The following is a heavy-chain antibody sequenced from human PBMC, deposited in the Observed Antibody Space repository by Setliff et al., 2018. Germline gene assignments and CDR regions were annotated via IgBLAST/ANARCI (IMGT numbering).Heavy chain of an antibody. Sequence: SETLSLTCTVSGGSISTYYWSWIRQTPVKGLAWIGYVYYSWTTNYNPLFKSRVTISVDRPKNQFSLKLSSVTAADTGVYYCARDSALHSYHYDSSGYLDYWGQGALVTVSS. V-gene: IGHV4-59*01. CDR1: GGSISTYY. CDR3: ARDSALHSYHYDSSGYLDY. CDR2: VYYSWTT. D-gene: IGHD3-22*01. J-gene: IGHJ4*02.